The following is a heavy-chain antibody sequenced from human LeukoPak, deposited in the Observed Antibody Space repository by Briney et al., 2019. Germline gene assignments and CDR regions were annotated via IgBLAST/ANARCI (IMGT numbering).Heavy chain of an antibody. CDR1: GDSINSYY. CDR2: IYTSGIT. D-gene: IGHD5-18*01. J-gene: IGHJ5*02. CDR3: ARDRGAMVGNWFDP. Sequence: SETLSLTCTVSGDSINSYYWSWIRQPAGKGLEWIGRIYTSGITNYNPSLKGRVTMSVDTSKNQFSLKLSSVTAADTAVYYCARDRGAMVGNWFDPWGQGTLVTVSS. V-gene: IGHV4-4*07.